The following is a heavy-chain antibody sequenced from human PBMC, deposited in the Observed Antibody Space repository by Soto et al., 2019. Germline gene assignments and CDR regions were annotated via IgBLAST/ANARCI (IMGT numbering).Heavy chain of an antibody. CDR1: GFTFSIYG. CDR2: ISYDGSNK. CDR3: AKDKVGAKYFDY. J-gene: IGHJ4*02. V-gene: IGHV3-30*18. Sequence: HPGGSLRLSCAASGFTFSIYGMHWVRQAPGKGLEWVAVISYDGSNKYYADSVKGRFTISRDNSKNTLYLQMNSLRAEDTAVYYCAKDKVGAKYFDYWGQGTLVTVSS. D-gene: IGHD1-26*01.